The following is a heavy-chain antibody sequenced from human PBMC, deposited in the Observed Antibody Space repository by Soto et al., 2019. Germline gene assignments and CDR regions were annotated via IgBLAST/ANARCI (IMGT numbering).Heavy chain of an antibody. CDR2: ISSSGSTI. Sequence: GGSLRLSCAASGFTFSDYYMSWIRQAPGKGLEWVSYISSSGSTIYYADSVKGRFTISRDNAKNSLYLQMNSLRAEDTAVYYCASPSYYGSGRDYYYGMDVWGQGTTVTVSS. CDR3: ASPSYYGSGRDYYYGMDV. D-gene: IGHD3-10*01. J-gene: IGHJ6*02. V-gene: IGHV3-11*01. CDR1: GFTFSDYY.